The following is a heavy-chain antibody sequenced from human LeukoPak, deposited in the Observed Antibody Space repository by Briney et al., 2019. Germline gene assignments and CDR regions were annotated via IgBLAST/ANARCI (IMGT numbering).Heavy chain of an antibody. CDR1: GFTFSSYW. V-gene: IGHV3-74*03. Sequence: PGGSLRLSCAASGFTFSSYWMHWVRQAPGKGLVWVSRINSDGSSTTYADSVKGRFTISRDNSKNTLYLQMNSLRGEDTAVYYCAKDWRRIVLVAAVTRHGNYMDVWGKGTTVTISS. CDR3: AKDWRRIVLVAAVTRHGNYMDV. D-gene: IGHD2-15*01. J-gene: IGHJ6*03. CDR2: INSDGSST.